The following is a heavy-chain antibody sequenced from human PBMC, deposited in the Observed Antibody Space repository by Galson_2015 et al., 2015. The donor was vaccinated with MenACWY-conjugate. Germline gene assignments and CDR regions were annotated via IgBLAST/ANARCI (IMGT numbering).Heavy chain of an antibody. J-gene: IGHJ4*02. D-gene: IGHD3-22*01. CDR3: ARQPYLGYYYDSSGHPD. Sequence: QSGAEVKKPGESLKISCKGSGYSFISYWIGWVRQMPGKGLEWMGIIYPGDSDTRYSPSFQGQVTILADKSISTAYLQWSSLKASDTAMYYCARQPYLGYYYDSSGHPDWGQGTLVTVSS. V-gene: IGHV5-51*01. CDR2: IYPGDSDT. CDR1: GYSFISYW.